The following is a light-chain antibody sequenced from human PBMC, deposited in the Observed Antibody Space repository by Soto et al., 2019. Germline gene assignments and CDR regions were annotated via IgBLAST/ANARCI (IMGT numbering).Light chain of an antibody. J-gene: IGKJ2*01. Sequence: DVVMTQSPLSLPVTLGQPASISCRSSQGLVHSDGNTYLSWFQQRPGQSPRCLIYKVSDRDSGVPDRFSGSGSGTDFTLKISRVEAEDIGVYYCMQGTHWPLAFGQGTKLEIK. V-gene: IGKV2-30*02. CDR1: QGLVHSDGNTY. CDR3: MQGTHWPLA. CDR2: KVS.